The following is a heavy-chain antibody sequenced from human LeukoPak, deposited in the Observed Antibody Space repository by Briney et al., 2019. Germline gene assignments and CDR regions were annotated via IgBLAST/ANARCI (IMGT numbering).Heavy chain of an antibody. V-gene: IGHV3-23*01. CDR3: AKGHSGWSSGHKGSGALIDY. CDR1: GFTFSSIA. J-gene: IGHJ4*02. Sequence: GCLSLSCAVSGFTFSSIAMSWVRPPPEKGLEWVSAIRGVGGSTYYADFVTGRFTISTDNSKNTLYLQMNSVRAADTAVYYCAKGHSGWSSGHKGSGALIDYWGQGTLVSVSS. CDR2: IRGVGGST. D-gene: IGHD6-19*01.